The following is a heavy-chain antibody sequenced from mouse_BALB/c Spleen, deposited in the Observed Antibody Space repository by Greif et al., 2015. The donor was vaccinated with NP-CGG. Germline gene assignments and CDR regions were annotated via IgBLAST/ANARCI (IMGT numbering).Heavy chain of an antibody. CDR3: AREDGNYVGAMDY. CDR1: GFSLPSYG. D-gene: IGHD2-1*01. V-gene: IGHV2-9*02. Sequence: VNVVESGPGLVAPSQSLSITCTVSGFSLPSYGVHWVRQPPGKGLEWLGVIWAGGSTSYNSALMSRLSVSKDNSKSQVFLKMDSLQTDDTAMYYCAREDGNYVGAMDYWGQGTSVTVSS. CDR2: IWAGGST. J-gene: IGHJ4*01.